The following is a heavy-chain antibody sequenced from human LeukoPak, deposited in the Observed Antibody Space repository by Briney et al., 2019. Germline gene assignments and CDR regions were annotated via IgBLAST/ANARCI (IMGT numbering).Heavy chain of an antibody. Sequence: GASVNVSCKASGYTVTGYYMHWVRQAPGQGLEWMGWINPYSGSTNYAQKFQGRVTMTRDTSISTAYMELSRLRSDETPVYYCAREADRGAFDIWGQGTMVTVSS. D-gene: IGHD3-10*01. CDR3: AREADRGAFDI. J-gene: IGHJ3*02. V-gene: IGHV1-2*02. CDR2: INPYSGST. CDR1: GYTVTGYY.